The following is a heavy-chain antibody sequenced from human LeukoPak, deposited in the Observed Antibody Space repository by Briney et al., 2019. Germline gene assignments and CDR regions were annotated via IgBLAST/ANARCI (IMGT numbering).Heavy chain of an antibody. V-gene: IGHV4-34*01. Sequence: SETLSLTCAVYGGSCSDYYCSWIRQPPAKGLGWIGEIHPYGTFYYNSSLRSRPTISIDTSKTQFSLRLTSVTAADTAFYYCARGRDRSKSGDHWGQGTLVTVSS. J-gene: IGHJ4*02. CDR3: ARGRDRSKSGDH. CDR2: IHPYGTF. CDR1: GGSCSDYY. D-gene: IGHD5-24*01.